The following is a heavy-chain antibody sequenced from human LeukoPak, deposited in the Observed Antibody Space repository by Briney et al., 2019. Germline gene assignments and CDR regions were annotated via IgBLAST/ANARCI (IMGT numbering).Heavy chain of an antibody. CDR2: IYYSGST. Sequence: PSETLSLTCTVSGGSISSHYWSWIRQPPGKGLEWIGYIYYSGSTNYNPSLKSRVTISVDTSKNQISLKLSSVTAADTAVYYCAREGVYGDYVFDYWGQGTLVTVSS. V-gene: IGHV4-59*11. D-gene: IGHD4-17*01. CDR3: AREGVYGDYVFDY. CDR1: GGSISSHY. J-gene: IGHJ4*02.